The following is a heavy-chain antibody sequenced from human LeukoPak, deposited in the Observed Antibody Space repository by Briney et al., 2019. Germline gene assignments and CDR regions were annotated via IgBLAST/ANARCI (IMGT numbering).Heavy chain of an antibody. CDR2: INWNGGST. CDR1: GFTFDDYG. CDR3: ARDPPYGSGSYDWFDP. Sequence: GGSLRLSCAASGFTFDDYGMSWVRQAPGKGLEWVSGINWNGGSTGYADSVKGRFTISRDNAKNSLYLQMNTLRAEDTALYYCARDPPYGSGSYDWFDPWGQGTLVTVSS. J-gene: IGHJ5*02. V-gene: IGHV3-20*04. D-gene: IGHD3-10*01.